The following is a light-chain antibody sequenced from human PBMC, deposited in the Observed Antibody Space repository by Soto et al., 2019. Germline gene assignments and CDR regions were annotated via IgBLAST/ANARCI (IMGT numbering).Light chain of an antibody. CDR1: QSVGTD. V-gene: IGKV3-11*01. CDR3: QQRSNWPPIT. CDR2: DAS. Sequence: ELVMTHSPATLSVSPGERVTLSCRASQSVGTDLAWYQQKPGQAPRLLIYDASNRATGIPDRFSGSGSGTDFTLTISSLEPEDFAVYYCQQRSNWPPITFGQGTRLEIK. J-gene: IGKJ5*01.